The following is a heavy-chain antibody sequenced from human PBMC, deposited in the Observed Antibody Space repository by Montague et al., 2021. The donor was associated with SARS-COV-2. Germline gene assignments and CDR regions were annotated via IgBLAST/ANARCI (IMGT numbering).Heavy chain of an antibody. CDR1: GGSISSSSYY. CDR2: IYYSGST. V-gene: IGHV4-39*01. D-gene: IGHD3-9*01. Sequence: SETLSLTCTVSGGSISSSSYYWGWIRQPPGKGLEWIGSIYYSGSTYYNPSLKSRVTISVDTSKNRFSLKLSSVTAADTAVYYCARGLAELRYFDWYQYYFDYWGQGTLVTVSS. J-gene: IGHJ4*02. CDR3: ARGLAELRYFDWYQYYFDY.